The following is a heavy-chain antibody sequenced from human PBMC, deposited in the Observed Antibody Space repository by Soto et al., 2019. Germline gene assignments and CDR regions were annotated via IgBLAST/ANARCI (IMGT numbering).Heavy chain of an antibody. CDR3: ARQDSYYDFWSGYRRDAFDI. CDR1: GGSISSSSYY. Sequence: QLQLQESGPGLVKPSETLSLTCTVSGGSISSSSYYWGWIRQPPGKGLEWIGRIYYSGSTYYNPSLKSRVTISVDTSKNQFSLKLSSVTAADTAVYYCARQDSYYDFWSGYRRDAFDIWGQGTMVTVSS. V-gene: IGHV4-39*01. J-gene: IGHJ3*02. CDR2: IYYSGST. D-gene: IGHD3-3*01.